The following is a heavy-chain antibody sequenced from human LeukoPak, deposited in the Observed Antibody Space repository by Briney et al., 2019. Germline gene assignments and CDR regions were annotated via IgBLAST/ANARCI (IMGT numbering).Heavy chain of an antibody. V-gene: IGHV1-2*02. Sequence: ASVKVSCKASGYTFTDYYMHWVRQAPGQGLEWMGWINPNSGGTNYAQKFQGRVTMTRDTSISTAYMELSRLRSDDTAVYYCARGGPASYYDFWSGYYIRNFDYWGQGTLVTVSS. D-gene: IGHD3-3*01. J-gene: IGHJ4*02. CDR3: ARGGPASYYDFWSGYYIRNFDY. CDR1: GYTFTDYY. CDR2: INPNSGGT.